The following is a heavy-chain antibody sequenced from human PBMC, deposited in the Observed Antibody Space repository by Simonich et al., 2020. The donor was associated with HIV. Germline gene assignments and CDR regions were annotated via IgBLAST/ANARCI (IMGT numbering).Heavy chain of an antibody. V-gene: IGHV3-30*07. D-gene: IGHD3-10*01. CDR3: ARVGVGATRDAFDI. Sequence: QVQLVESGGGVVQPGRSLRLSCAASGFTFSSYAMHWVRQAPGKGLEWVAVISYDGRNKYYADSVKGRFTISRGNAKNTLYLQMNSLRAEDTAVYYCARVGVGATRDAFDIWGQGTMVTVSS. CDR2: ISYDGRNK. J-gene: IGHJ3*02. CDR1: GFTFSSYA.